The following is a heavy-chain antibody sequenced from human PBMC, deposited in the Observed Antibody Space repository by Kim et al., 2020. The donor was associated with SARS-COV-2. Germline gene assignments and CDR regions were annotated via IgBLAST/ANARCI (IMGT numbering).Heavy chain of an antibody. J-gene: IGHJ6*02. V-gene: IGHV3-23*01. CDR1: GFTFSSYA. Sequence: GGSLRLSCAASGFTFSSYAMSWVRQAPGKGLEWVSAISGSGGSTYYADSVKGRFTISRDNSKNTLYLQMNSLRAEDTAVYYCAKNPGHDYGDSSYYYGMDVWGQGTTSPSP. D-gene: IGHD4-17*01. CDR3: AKNPGHDYGDSSYYYGMDV. CDR2: ISGSGGST.